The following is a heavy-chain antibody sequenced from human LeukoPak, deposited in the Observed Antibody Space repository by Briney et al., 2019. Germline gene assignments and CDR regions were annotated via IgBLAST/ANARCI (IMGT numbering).Heavy chain of an antibody. CDR1: GFTFSSYV. V-gene: IGHV3-23*01. D-gene: IGHD6-19*01. CDR3: ASISSGWYDAFDI. Sequence: GGSLRLSCAASGFTFSSYVMNWVRQAPGKGLEWVSGISGSGGSTYYADSVKGRFTISRDNSKNTLNLQMNSLRAEDTAVYYCASISSGWYDAFDIWGQGTMVTVSS. CDR2: ISGSGGST. J-gene: IGHJ3*02.